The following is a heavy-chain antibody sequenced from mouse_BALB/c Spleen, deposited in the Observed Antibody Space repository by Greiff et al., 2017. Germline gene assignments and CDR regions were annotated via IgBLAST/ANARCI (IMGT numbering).Heavy chain of an antibody. CDR3: RYYYGSRGYYFDY. CDR2: IDPETGGT. J-gene: IGHJ2*01. Sequence: QVQLQQSGAELVRPGASVTLSCKASGYTFTDYEMHWVKQTPVHGLEWIGAIDPETGGTAYNQKFKGKATLTAEKSSSTAYMELRSLTSEDSAVYYCRYYYGSRGYYFDYWGQGTTLTVSS. CDR1: GYTFTDYE. D-gene: IGHD1-1*01. V-gene: IGHV1-15*01.